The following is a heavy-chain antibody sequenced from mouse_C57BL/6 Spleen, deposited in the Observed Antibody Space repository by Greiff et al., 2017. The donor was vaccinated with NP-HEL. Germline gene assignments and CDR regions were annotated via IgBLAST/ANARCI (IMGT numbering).Heavy chain of an antibody. CDR2: IYPRDGST. D-gene: IGHD1-1*01. CDR1: GYTFTDHT. CDR3: ARVRIYYGSSRDYFDY. V-gene: IGHV1-78*01. Sequence: VQLQQSDAELVKPGASVKISCKVSGYTFTDHTIHWMKQRPEQGLEWIGYIYPRDGSTKYNEKFKGKATLTADKSSSTAYMQLNSLTSEDSAVYFCARVRIYYGSSRDYFDYWGQGTTLTVSS. J-gene: IGHJ2*01.